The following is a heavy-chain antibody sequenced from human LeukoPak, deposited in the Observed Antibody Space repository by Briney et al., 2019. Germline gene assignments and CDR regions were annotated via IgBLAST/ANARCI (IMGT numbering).Heavy chain of an antibody. CDR3: ARDGSCSSTSCSGWWFDP. V-gene: IGHV3-66*02. CDR1: GLTVSSNY. J-gene: IGHJ5*02. CDR2: IYGDGRT. Sequence: PPGGSLRLSCAASGLTVSSNYMSWVRQAPGKGPEWVSVIYGDGRTYYADSVKGRFTISRDNSKNTLYLQMNSLRAEETAIYYCARDGSCSSTSCSGWWFDPWGQGTLVTVSS. D-gene: IGHD2-2*01.